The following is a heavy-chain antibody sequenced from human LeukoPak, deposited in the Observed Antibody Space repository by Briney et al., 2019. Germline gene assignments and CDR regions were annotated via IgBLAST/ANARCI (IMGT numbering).Heavy chain of an antibody. D-gene: IGHD7-27*01. Sequence: ASVKVSCKVSGYTLTDLSMHWVRQAPGKGLKWMGGFDPEDAETVYAQQFQGRVTMTEDTSTDTAYMELTSLRSEDAGVYYCATWGSAFDIWGQGTMVTVSS. CDR1: GYTLTDLS. CDR2: FDPEDAET. CDR3: ATWGSAFDI. V-gene: IGHV1-24*01. J-gene: IGHJ3*02.